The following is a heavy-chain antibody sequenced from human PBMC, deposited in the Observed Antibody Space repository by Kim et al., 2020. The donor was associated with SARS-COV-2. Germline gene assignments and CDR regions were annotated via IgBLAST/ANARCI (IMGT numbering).Heavy chain of an antibody. D-gene: IGHD3-16*01. J-gene: IGHJ4*02. CDR1: GDSITSGGYY. Sequence: SETLSLTCTVSGDSITSGGYYWNWIRQQPGKGLEWIGSIYYGGNTHYIPSLKSRLTIAVDTSKNHFSLNLNSATAADTAVYYCARDDSLGEFDYWGQGILVTVS. V-gene: IGHV4-31*03. CDR2: IYYGGNT. CDR3: ARDDSLGEFDY.